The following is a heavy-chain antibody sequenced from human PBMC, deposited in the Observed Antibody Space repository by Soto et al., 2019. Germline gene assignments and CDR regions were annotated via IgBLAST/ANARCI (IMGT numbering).Heavy chain of an antibody. J-gene: IGHJ5*02. D-gene: IGHD3-10*01. CDR1: GYTLTELS. Sequence: ASVKVSCKVSGYTLTELSMHWVRQAPGKGLEWMGGFDPEDGETIYAQKFQGRVTMTEDTSTDTAYMELSSLRSEDTAVYYCATDSPSPFYGSGSFRFDPWGQGTLVTVSS. V-gene: IGHV1-24*01. CDR2: FDPEDGET. CDR3: ATDSPSPFYGSGSFRFDP.